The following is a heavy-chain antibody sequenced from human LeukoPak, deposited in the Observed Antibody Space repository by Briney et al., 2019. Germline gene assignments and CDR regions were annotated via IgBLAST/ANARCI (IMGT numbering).Heavy chain of an antibody. V-gene: IGHV4-39*07. CDR3: ARDYGGNIGY. J-gene: IGHJ4*02. CDR2: IYYSGST. CDR1: GGSISSSSYY. Sequence: KPSETLSLTCTVSGGSISSSSYYWGWIRQPPGKGLEWIGSIYYSGSTYYNPSLKSRVTISVDTSKNQFSLKLSSVTAADTAVYYCARDYGGNIGYWGQGTLVTVSS. D-gene: IGHD4-23*01.